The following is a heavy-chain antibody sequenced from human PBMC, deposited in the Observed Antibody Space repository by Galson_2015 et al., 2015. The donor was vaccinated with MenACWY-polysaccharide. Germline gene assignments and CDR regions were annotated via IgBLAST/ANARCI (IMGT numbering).Heavy chain of an antibody. J-gene: IGHJ6*02. CDR1: GFTFSSYA. CDR2: ISYDGSNK. CDR3: ARDARYEQLVEIYYYYGMDV. Sequence: SLRLSCAASGFTFSSYAMHWVRQAPGKGLEWVAVISYDGSNKYYADSVRGRFTISRDNSKNTLYLQMNSLRAEDTAVYYCARDARYEQLVEIYYYYGMDVWGQGTTVTVSS. V-gene: IGHV3-30*01. D-gene: IGHD6-6*01.